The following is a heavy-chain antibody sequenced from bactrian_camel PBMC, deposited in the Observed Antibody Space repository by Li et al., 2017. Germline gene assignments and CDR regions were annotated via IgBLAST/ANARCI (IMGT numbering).Heavy chain of an antibody. CDR2: IYSGGTST. D-gene: IGHD1*01. CDR1: GFLFWAHD. Sequence: VQLVESGGGLVQPGGSLRLSCAASGFLFWAHDMTWVRQAPGKGLEWVSGIYSGGTSTYYSDSVKGRFTISRDNAKNTLFLQMNSLRPEDTAMYYCAAVFNLPTSFSVGPMSLRTTTYGYWGQGTQVTVS. J-gene: IGHJ4*01. V-gene: IGHV3S40*01. CDR3: AAVFNLPTSFSVGPMSLRTTTYGY.